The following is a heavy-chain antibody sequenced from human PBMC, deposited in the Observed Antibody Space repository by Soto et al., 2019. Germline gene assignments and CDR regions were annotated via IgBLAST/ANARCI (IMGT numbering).Heavy chain of an antibody. D-gene: IGHD2-2*01. CDR3: ARDLSISSRKVADAFDI. CDR2: INAGNGNT. CDR1: GYTFTSYA. Sequence: ASVKVSCKASGYTFTSYAMHWVRQAPGQRLEWMGWINAGNGNTKYSQKFQGRVTITRDTSASTAYMELSSLRSEDTAVYYCARDLSISSRKVADAFDIWGQGTMVTVSS. J-gene: IGHJ3*02. V-gene: IGHV1-3*01.